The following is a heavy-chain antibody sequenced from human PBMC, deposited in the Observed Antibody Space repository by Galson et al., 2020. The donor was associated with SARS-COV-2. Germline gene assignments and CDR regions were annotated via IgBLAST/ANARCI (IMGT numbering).Heavy chain of an antibody. J-gene: IGHJ6*02. CDR1: GFTFSSYT. CDR3: ARDASWAMFAMDV. CDR2: ISSSSDYI. V-gene: IGHV3-21*01. D-gene: IGHD3-10*02. Sequence: GSLRLSCAVSGFTFSSYTMSWVRQAPGKGLEWVSAISSSSDYIYNADSVKGRFTISRDNGKNSLYLQMNSLRAEDTAVYYCARDASWAMFAMDVWGQGTTVTVSS.